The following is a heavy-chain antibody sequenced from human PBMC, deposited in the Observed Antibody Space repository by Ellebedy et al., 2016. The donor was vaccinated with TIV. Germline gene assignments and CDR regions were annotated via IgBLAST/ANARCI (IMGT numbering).Heavy chain of an antibody. CDR1: GYSFTSYW. V-gene: IGHV5-10-1*01. CDR3: ARHAPYILTGYHTAFDI. J-gene: IGHJ3*02. D-gene: IGHD3-9*01. Sequence: GESLKISXKGSGYSFTSYWISWVRQMPGKGLEWMGRIDPSDSYTNYSPSFQGHVTISADKSISTAYLQWSSLKASDTAMYYCARHAPYILTGYHTAFDIWGQGTMVTVSS. CDR2: IDPSDSYT.